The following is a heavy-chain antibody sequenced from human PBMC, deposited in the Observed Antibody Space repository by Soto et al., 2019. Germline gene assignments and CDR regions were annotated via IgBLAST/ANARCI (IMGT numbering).Heavy chain of an antibody. D-gene: IGHD3-3*01. Sequence: PGGSLRLSCAASGFTFSSYSMNWVRQAPGKGLEWVSSISSSSSYIYYADSVKGRFTISRDNAKNSLYLQMNSLRAEDTAVYYCARDGGNYDFWSGYLQNYYYYYMDVWGKGTTVTVSS. V-gene: IGHV3-21*01. CDR2: ISSSSSYI. CDR1: GFTFSSYS. J-gene: IGHJ6*03. CDR3: ARDGGNYDFWSGYLQNYYYYYMDV.